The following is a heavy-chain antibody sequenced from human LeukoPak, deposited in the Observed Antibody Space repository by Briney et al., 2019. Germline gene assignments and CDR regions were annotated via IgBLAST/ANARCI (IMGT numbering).Heavy chain of an antibody. CDR3: AKDGGGFGELLTGY. V-gene: IGHV3-30*18. CDR1: GFSLTTYA. CDR2: ISYDGSNK. J-gene: IGHJ4*02. D-gene: IGHD3-10*01. Sequence: PGGSLRLSCAASGFSLTTYAMHWVRQAPGKGLEWVAVISYDGSNKYYADSVKGRFTISRDNSKNTLYLQMNSLRAEDTAVYYCAKDGGGFGELLTGYWGQGTLVTVSS.